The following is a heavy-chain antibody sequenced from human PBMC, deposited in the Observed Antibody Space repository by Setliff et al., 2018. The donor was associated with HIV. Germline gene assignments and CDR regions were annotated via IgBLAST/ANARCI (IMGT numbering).Heavy chain of an antibody. CDR2: IKQDGSEK. CDR3: ARVRPLGYCSTGACPPDY. J-gene: IGHJ4*02. CDR1: GFTFSSYW. Sequence: GGSLRLSCAASGFTFSSYWMSWVRQAPGKGLEWVANIKQDGSEKYYVDSVKGRFTISRDNAKNSLYLQMNSLRAEDTAVYYCARVRPLGYCSTGACPPDYWGQGTLVTVPS. D-gene: IGHD2-8*01. V-gene: IGHV3-7*01.